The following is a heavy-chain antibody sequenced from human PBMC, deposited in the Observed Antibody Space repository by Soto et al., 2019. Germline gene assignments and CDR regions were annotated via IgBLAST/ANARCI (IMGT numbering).Heavy chain of an antibody. V-gene: IGHV4-39*01. CDR1: GGSISSSSYY. J-gene: IGHJ2*01. Sequence: SETLSLTCTVSGGSISSSSYYWGWIRQPPGRGLEWIGSIYYSGSTYYNPSLKGRVTISVDTSKNQFSLKLSSVTAADTAVYYCARGGGSGYSYGHWYFDLWGRGTLVTVSS. CDR3: ARGGGSGYSYGHWYFDL. D-gene: IGHD5-18*01. CDR2: IYYSGST.